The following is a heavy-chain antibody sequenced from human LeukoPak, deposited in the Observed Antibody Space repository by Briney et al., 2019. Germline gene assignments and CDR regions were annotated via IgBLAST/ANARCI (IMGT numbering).Heavy chain of an antibody. CDR2: IYYSGST. CDR1: GGSISSGAYY. Sequence: PSETLSLTCNVSGGSISSGAYYWSWIRQHPGKGLEWIGYIYYSGSTSYNPSLKSRVIISVDTSKNQFSLELSSVTAADTAVYYCARIPPRGYFDLWGRGTLVTVSS. J-gene: IGHJ2*01. V-gene: IGHV4-31*03. CDR3: ARIPPRGYFDL.